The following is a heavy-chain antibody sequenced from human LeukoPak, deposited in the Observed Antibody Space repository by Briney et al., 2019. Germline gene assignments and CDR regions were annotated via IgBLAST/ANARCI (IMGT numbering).Heavy chain of an antibody. CDR2: INPNSGGT. CDR1: GYTFTGYY. V-gene: IGHV1-2*02. D-gene: IGHD5-12*01. J-gene: IGHJ4*02. Sequence: EASVKVSGKASGYTFTGYYVHWVRQAPGQGLEWMGWINPNSGGTNFAQRFQGRVTLTGDSSISSAYMELSRLTSDDTAVYYCARLWNSGYIIYFDSWGQGTLVTVSS. CDR3: ARLWNSGYIIYFDS.